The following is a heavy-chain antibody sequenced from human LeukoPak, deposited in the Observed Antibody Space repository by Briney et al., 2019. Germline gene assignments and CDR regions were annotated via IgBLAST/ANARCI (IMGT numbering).Heavy chain of an antibody. D-gene: IGHD3-22*01. CDR2: IYYNGNT. V-gene: IGHV4-59*01. CDR1: GASISSSY. J-gene: IGHJ3*02. Sequence: PSGTLSLTCTVSGASISSSYWSWVRQPPGKRLEWIGFIYYNGNTNSNPSLKSRVTISVDTSKNQFSLKLTSVTAADTAVYYCVRGNYDNRGYSNASDIWGQGAMVTVSS. CDR3: VRGNYDNRGYSNASDI.